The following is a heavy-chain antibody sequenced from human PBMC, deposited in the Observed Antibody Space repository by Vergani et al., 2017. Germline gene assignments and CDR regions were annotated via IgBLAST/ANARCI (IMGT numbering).Heavy chain of an antibody. Sequence: EVLLVESGGGLVKPGGSLRLSCADSSFSVSSHYMTWVRQAPGKGLEWVSTINIGGRTSYADSVKGRLTLTRDDSKNTLHLQMNSLRPEDTAVYYCARGMTTETTDLDGFDIWGQGTMVSVSS. D-gene: IGHD4-17*01. J-gene: IGHJ3*02. CDR3: ARGMTTETTDLDGFDI. CDR2: INIGGRT. V-gene: IGHV3-66*02. CDR1: SFSVSSHY.